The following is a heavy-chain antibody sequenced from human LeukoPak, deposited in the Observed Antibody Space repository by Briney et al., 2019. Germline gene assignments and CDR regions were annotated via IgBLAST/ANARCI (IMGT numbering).Heavy chain of an antibody. CDR3: ARMGVVAAAGTYYFDY. J-gene: IGHJ4*02. CDR1: GYTFTSYY. Sequence: ASVKVSCKASGYTFTSYYMHWVRQAPGQGLEWMGIINPSGGSTSYAQKFQGRVTMTRDMSTSTVYMELSSLRSEDTAVYYCARMGVVAAAGTYYFDYWGQGTLVTVSS. CDR2: INPSGGST. V-gene: IGHV1-46*01. D-gene: IGHD6-13*01.